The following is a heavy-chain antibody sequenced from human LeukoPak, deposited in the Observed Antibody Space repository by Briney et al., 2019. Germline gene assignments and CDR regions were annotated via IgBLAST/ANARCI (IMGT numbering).Heavy chain of an antibody. CDR2: INSDGSST. V-gene: IGHV3-74*01. CDR1: GFTFSSYW. D-gene: IGHD3-9*01. J-gene: IGHJ4*02. CDR3: ARGMEILRYFDWLSSQYYFDY. Sequence: GGSLRLSCAASGFTFSSYWMHWVRQAPGKGLVWVSRINSDGSSTSYADSVKGRFTISRDNAKNTPYLQMNSLRAEDTAVYYCARGMEILRYFDWLSSQYYFDYWGQGTLVTVSS.